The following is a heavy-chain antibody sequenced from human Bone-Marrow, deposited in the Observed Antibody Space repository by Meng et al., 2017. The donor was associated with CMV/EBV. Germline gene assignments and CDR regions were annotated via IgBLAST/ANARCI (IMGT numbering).Heavy chain of an antibody. V-gene: IGHV1-2*02. CDR1: GGTFSSYA. D-gene: IGHD4-11*01. CDR2: INPNSGDT. Sequence: ASVKVSCKASGGTFSSYAISWVRQAPGQGLEWMGWINPNSGDTNCAQSFQGRVTMTRDTSISTAYMELSRLRSDDTAVYYCAAGRRTTIFVFWGQGTLVTVSS. CDR3: AAGRRTTIFVF. J-gene: IGHJ4*02.